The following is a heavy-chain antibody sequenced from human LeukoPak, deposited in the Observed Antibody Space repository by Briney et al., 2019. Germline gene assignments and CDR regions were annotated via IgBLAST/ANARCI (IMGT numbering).Heavy chain of an antibody. CDR3: ASGRAGARNWNPGY. D-gene: IGHD1-1*01. Sequence: PSETLSLTCAVYGGSFSGYYWSWIRQPSGKGLEWIGEINHSGSTNYNPSLKSRVTISVDTSKNQFSLKLSSVTAADTAVYYCASGRAGARNWNPGYWGQGTLVTVSS. V-gene: IGHV4-34*01. CDR1: GGSFSGYY. J-gene: IGHJ4*02. CDR2: INHSGST.